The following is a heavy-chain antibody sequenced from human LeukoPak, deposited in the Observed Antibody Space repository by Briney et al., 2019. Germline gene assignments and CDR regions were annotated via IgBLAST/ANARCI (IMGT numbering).Heavy chain of an antibody. Sequence: GGTLRLSCAAYRFTFSSYCMSWLRQAPGKGLKGVANIKQDGSEKDYVDSVKVRFTISRDNAKNSLYLQMNSLRAEDTAVYYCARVPPWGDYSDYWGQGTLVTVSS. CDR2: IKQDGSEK. D-gene: IGHD3-16*01. J-gene: IGHJ4*02. CDR3: ARVPPWGDYSDY. V-gene: IGHV3-7*03. CDR1: RFTFSSYC.